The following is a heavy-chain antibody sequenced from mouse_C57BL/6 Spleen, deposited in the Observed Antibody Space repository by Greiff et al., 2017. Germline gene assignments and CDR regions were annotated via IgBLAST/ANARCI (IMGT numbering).Heavy chain of an antibody. V-gene: IGHV1-80*01. CDR2: IYPGDGDT. Sequence: QVQLQQSGAELVKPGASVKISCKASGYAFSSYWMNWVKQRPGKGLEWIGQIYPGDGDTNYNGEFKGKATLTAGKSSSTAYMQLRSLTAEDSAVYFCARGDPKNYAMDYWGQGTSVTVSS. J-gene: IGHJ4*01. CDR1: GYAFSSYW. CDR3: ARGDPKNYAMDY.